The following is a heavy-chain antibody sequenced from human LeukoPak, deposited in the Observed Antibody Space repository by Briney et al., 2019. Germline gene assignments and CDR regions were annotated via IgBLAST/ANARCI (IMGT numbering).Heavy chain of an antibody. J-gene: IGHJ5*02. CDR1: GGSISSGSYY. V-gene: IGHV4-61*02. Sequence: PSQTLSLTCTVSGGSISSGSYYWSWIRQPAGKGLEWIGRIYTSGSTNYNPSLKSRVTISVDTSKNQFSLKLSSVTAADTAVYYCARDREAPYDFWSGYLGGGNWFDPWGRGTLVTVSS. D-gene: IGHD3-3*01. CDR3: ARDREAPYDFWSGYLGGGNWFDP. CDR2: IYTSGST.